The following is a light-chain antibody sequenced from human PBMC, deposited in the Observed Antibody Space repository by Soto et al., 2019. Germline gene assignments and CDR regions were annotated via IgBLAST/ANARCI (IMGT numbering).Light chain of an antibody. CDR2: AAS. J-gene: IGKJ1*01. CDR1: QSISSY. Sequence: DIQMTQSPSSLSASVGDRVTITCRASQSISSYLNWYQQKPGKAHKLLIYAASSLQSRVPSRFNGSGYGTDFTLLISCLQPEDCANYYCLQSYSTPWTFGQGTKVQIK. V-gene: IGKV1-39*01. CDR3: LQSYSTPWT.